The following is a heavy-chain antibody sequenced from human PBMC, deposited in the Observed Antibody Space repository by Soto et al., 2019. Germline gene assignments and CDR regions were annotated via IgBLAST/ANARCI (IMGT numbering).Heavy chain of an antibody. D-gene: IGHD3-22*01. J-gene: IGHJ3*02. Sequence: SVKVSCKASGGTFSSYAISWVRQAPGQGLEWMGGIIPIFGTANYAQKFQGRVTITADESTSTAYTELSSLRSEDTAVYYCARASSGGYYYDAFDIWGQGTMVTVSS. V-gene: IGHV1-69*13. CDR1: GGTFSSYA. CDR3: ARASSGGYYYDAFDI. CDR2: IIPIFGTA.